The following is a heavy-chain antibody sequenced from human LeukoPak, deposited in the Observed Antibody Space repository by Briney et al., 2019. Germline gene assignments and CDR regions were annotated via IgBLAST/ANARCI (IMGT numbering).Heavy chain of an antibody. Sequence: SETLSLTCAVYGGSFSGYYWSWIRQPPGKGLEWIGEINHSGSTNYNPSLKSRVTISVDTSKNQFSLKLSSVTAADTAVYYCARGDSGYDWNWFDPWGQGTLVTVSS. V-gene: IGHV4-34*01. J-gene: IGHJ5*02. CDR1: GGSFSGYY. D-gene: IGHD5-12*01. CDR2: INHSGST. CDR3: ARGDSGYDWNWFDP.